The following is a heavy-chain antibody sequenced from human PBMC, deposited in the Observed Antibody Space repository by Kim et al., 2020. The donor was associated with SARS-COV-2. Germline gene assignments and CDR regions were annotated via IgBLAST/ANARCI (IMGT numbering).Heavy chain of an antibody. D-gene: IGHD2-2*01. CDR3: ARDWVGVVVPEYYGMDV. CDR1: GYTFTGYY. J-gene: IGHJ6*02. Sequence: ASVKVSCKASGYTFTGYYMHWVRQAPGQGLEWMGWINPNSGGTNYAQKFQGRVTMTRDTSISTAYMELSRLRSDDTAVYYCARDWVGVVVPEYYGMDVWGQGTTVTVSS. V-gene: IGHV1-2*02. CDR2: INPNSGGT.